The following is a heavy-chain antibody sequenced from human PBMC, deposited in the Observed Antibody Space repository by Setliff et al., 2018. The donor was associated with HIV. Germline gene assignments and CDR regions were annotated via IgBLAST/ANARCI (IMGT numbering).Heavy chain of an antibody. J-gene: IGHJ3*02. Sequence: ASVKVSCKASGYDFTLRYIHWVRQATGQGFEWLGMINPDSDKNTVYAQQFQGRVAMTRDKSTSTVYMELSGLTSADTAISYCGRYYYHSRSYIDAYDTWGQGTEVTVSS. D-gene: IGHD3-3*01. V-gene: IGHV1-46*01. CDR3: GRYYYHSRSYIDAYDT. CDR1: GYDFTLRY. CDR2: INPDSDKNT.